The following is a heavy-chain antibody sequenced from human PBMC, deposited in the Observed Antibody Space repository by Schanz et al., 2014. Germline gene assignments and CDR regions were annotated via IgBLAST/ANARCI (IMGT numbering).Heavy chain of an antibody. Sequence: QIQLVQSGPEVKKPGATVKVSCKASGYIFINSGISWVRQAPGQGLEWMGWISVYNHNKEYDRKFQGRVTMTTDTSTSTAYMALTDLRSDDTAVYYCARDRRFFDRDDLYYFDSWGQGTLVTVSS. CDR1: GYIFINSG. CDR2: ISVYNHNK. CDR3: ARDRRFFDRDDLYYFDS. D-gene: IGHD3-3*01. V-gene: IGHV1-18*01. J-gene: IGHJ4*02.